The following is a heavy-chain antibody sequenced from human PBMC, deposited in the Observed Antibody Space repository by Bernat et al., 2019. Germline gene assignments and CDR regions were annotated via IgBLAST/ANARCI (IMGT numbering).Heavy chain of an antibody. CDR2: ISSDGSDI. J-gene: IGHJ4*02. V-gene: IGHV3-30*03. Sequence: QVQLVESGGGVVQPGRSLGLSCAASGFTFSNYAMHWVRQAPGKGPEWVALISSDGSDIYYADSVKGRFTISSDNSKNTLYLQMNSLRTEDTAIYYCTRPPTRATEGDYDVLTGYYTNRHRHYFDSWGQGALVTVSS. CDR1: GFTFSNYA. CDR3: TRPPTRATEGDYDVLTGYYTNRHRHYFDS. D-gene: IGHD3-9*01.